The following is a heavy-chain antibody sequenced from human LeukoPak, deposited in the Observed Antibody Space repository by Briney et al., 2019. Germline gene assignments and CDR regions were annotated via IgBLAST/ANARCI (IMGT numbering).Heavy chain of an antibody. CDR3: ASAGLTYGSGSYFVY. J-gene: IGHJ4*02. V-gene: IGHV3-20*04. Sequence: PGGSLRLSCAASGFTFSSYWMSWVRQAPGKGLEWVSGINWNGGSTGYADSVKGRFTISRDNAKNSLYLQMNSLRAEDTALYYCASAGLTYGSGSYFVYWGQGTLVTVSS. D-gene: IGHD3-10*01. CDR1: GFTFSSYW. CDR2: INWNGGST.